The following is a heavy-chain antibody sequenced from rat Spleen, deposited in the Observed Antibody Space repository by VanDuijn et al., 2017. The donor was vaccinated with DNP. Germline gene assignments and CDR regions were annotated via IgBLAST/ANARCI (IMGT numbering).Heavy chain of an antibody. CDR3: STLNYYASLSGYFDY. D-gene: IGHD1-12*01. CDR2: IRYDGGST. CDR1: GVTFSDFN. V-gene: IGHV5-7*01. Sequence: EVQLVESGGGLVQPGRSLKLSCAAAGVTFSDFNMAWVRQVPKKGLEWVAYIRYDGGSTYCRDSVKGRFTVSRDNGKNALYLQMDSLRSEDTATYYCSTLNYYASLSGYFDYWGQGVMVTVSS. J-gene: IGHJ2*01.